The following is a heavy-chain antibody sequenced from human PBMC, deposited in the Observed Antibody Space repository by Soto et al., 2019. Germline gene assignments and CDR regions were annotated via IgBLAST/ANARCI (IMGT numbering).Heavy chain of an antibody. Sequence: QVQLQQWGAGLLKPSETLSLTCAVYGGSFSGYQWSWIRQTPGKGLEWIGEINDSGNINYNPSLKSLVTILLATPQKSISLKRSSVTAAATAAYYCVRGLILWFGELSRRGGYYYYMDVWGKGTTVTVSS. CDR3: VRGLILWFGELSRRGGYYYYMDV. D-gene: IGHD3-10*01. CDR1: GGSFSGYQ. CDR2: INDSGNI. J-gene: IGHJ6*03. V-gene: IGHV4-34*01.